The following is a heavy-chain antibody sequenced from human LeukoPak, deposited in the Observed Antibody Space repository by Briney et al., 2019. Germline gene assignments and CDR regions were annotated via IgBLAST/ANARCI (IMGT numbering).Heavy chain of an antibody. CDR3: IPAAIPGYFDY. V-gene: IGHV1-2*02. CDR1: GYTFTGYY. Sequence: ASVKVSCKASGYTFTGYYMHWVRQAPGQGLEWMGWINPNSGGTNYAQKFQGRVTMTRDTSISTAYMELSRLRPDDTAVYYSIPAAIPGYFDYWGQGTLVTVSS. J-gene: IGHJ4*02. D-gene: IGHD2-2*02. CDR2: INPNSGGT.